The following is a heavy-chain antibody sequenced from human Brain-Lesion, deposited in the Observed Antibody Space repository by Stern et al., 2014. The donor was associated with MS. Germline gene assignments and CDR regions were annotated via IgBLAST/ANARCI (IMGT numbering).Heavy chain of an antibody. V-gene: IGHV4-31*03. D-gene: IGHD3-3*01. J-gene: IGHJ4*02. CDR1: GGAVSSGDQY. Sequence: QVQLVESGPGLVKPSQTLSLTCTVSGGAVSSGDQYWSWIRQHPEKGLEWIGYISYSGNTYYNPSLESRVTISMDRSKNQFSLKLRSVTAADTAVYYCARVTEFLRFFYPDYWGQGIRVTVSS. CDR2: ISYSGNT. CDR3: ARVTEFLRFFYPDY.